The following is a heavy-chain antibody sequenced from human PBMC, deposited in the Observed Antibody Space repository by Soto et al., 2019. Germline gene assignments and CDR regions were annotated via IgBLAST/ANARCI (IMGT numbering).Heavy chain of an antibody. CDR3: ASLGSSSSGPGYYYYYMDV. V-gene: IGHV3-48*01. Sequence: GGSLRLSCAASGFTFSSYSMNWVRQAPGKGLEWVSYISSSSSTIYYADSVKGRFTISRDNAKNSQYLQMNSLRAEDTAVYYCASLGSSSSGPGYYYYYMDVWGKGTTVTVSS. J-gene: IGHJ6*03. CDR1: GFTFSSYS. CDR2: ISSSSSTI. D-gene: IGHD6-6*01.